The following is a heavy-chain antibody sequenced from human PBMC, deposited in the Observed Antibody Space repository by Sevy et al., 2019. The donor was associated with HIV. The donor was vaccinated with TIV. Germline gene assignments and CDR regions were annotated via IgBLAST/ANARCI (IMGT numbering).Heavy chain of an antibody. CDR2: ISGSGGST. J-gene: IGHJ4*02. CDR3: AKGPLGGDSSGYPSDY. D-gene: IGHD3-22*01. Sequence: GGSLRLSCAASGFTFSSYAMSWVRQAPGKGLEWVSAISGSGGSTYYADSVKGRFTISRDNSKNTLYLQMNSLRAEDTAVYYCAKGPLGGDSSGYPSDYWGQGTLVTVSS. CDR1: GFTFSSYA. V-gene: IGHV3-23*01.